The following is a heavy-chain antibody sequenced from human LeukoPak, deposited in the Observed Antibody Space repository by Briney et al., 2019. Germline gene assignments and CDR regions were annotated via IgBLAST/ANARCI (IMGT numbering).Heavy chain of an antibody. CDR3: ARGLWFGDENPPYFDY. Sequence: SETLPLTCTVSGGSISSSNYYWGWIRQPPGKGLEWIGSIYYSGSTYYNPSLKSRVSISVDTSKNQFSLKLSSVTAADTAVYYCARGLWFGDENPPYFDYWGQGTLVTVSS. V-gene: IGHV4-39*01. CDR1: GGSISSSNYY. CDR2: IYYSGST. D-gene: IGHD3-10*01. J-gene: IGHJ4*02.